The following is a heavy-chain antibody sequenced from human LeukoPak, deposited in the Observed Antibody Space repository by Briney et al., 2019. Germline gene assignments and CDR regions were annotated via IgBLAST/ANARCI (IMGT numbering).Heavy chain of an antibody. V-gene: IGHV3-23*01. D-gene: IGHD3-10*01. Sequence: GGSLRLSCAASGFTFSSYAMSWVRQAPGKGLEWVSAISGSGGSTYYADSVKGRFTISRDNSKNTLYLQMNSLRAEDTAVYYCAKVAEQYYYGPGTVYYFDYWGQGTLVTVSS. CDR2: ISGSGGST. J-gene: IGHJ4*02. CDR1: GFTFSSYA. CDR3: AKVAEQYYYGPGTVYYFDY.